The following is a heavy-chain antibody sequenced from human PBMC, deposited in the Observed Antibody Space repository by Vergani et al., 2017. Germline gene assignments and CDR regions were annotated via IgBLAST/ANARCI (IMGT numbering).Heavy chain of an antibody. Sequence: EVQLVESGGGLVQPGGSLRLSCAASGFTVSSNYMSWVRQAPGKGLEWVSVIYSGGSTYYADSVKGRFTISRDNSKNTLYLKMNSLRAEDTAVYYCARDLGTYGRDGMDVWGQGTTVTVSS. CDR1: GFTVSSNY. CDR3: ARDLGTYGRDGMDV. V-gene: IGHV3-66*02. J-gene: IGHJ6*02. CDR2: IYSGGST. D-gene: IGHD4-17*01.